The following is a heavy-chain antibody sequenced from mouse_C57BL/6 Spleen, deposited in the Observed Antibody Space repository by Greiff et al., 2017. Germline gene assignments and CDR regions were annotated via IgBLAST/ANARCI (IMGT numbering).Heavy chain of an antibody. Sequence: QVQLQQPGAELVMPGASVKLSCKASGYTFTSYWMHWVKQRPGQGLEWIGEIDPSDSYTNYNQKFKGKSTLTVDKSSSTAYMQLSSLTSEDAEVYDCARAYYSNYDYWGQGTTLTVSS. CDR1: GYTFTSYW. D-gene: IGHD2-5*01. CDR3: ARAYYSNYDY. V-gene: IGHV1-69*01. CDR2: IDPSDSYT. J-gene: IGHJ2*01.